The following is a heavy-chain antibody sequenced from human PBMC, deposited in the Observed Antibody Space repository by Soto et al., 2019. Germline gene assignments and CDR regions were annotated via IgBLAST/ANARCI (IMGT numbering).Heavy chain of an antibody. CDR3: ARDKDREQLGGNYYYALDV. V-gene: IGHV1-69*12. Sequence: QVQLVQSGAEVLKPGSSVKVSCKASGDTFDTFAISWVRQAPVQGLEWMGGSIPIFRTPDYAQKFQGRVTITADVSTSTAYMELSSLRSEDTAVYYCARDKDREQLGGNYYYALDVWGQGTTVSVSS. D-gene: IGHD1-1*01. CDR1: GDTFDTFA. CDR2: SIPIFRTP. J-gene: IGHJ6*02.